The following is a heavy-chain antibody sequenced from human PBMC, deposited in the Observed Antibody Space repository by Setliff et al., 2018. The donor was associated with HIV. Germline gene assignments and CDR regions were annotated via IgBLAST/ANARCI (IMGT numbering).Heavy chain of an antibody. CDR2: IVPLVDVK. CDR1: GYTFTSYD. CDR3: ARSPLDYDGSDYYYRYFDL. J-gene: IGHJ4*02. Sequence: SVKVSCKASGYTFTSYDINWVRQAPGQGLQWVGGIVPLVDVKQSAQPFLGRVTLTVDDSMTTAYMELTSLTSDDTAVYFCARSPLDYDGSDYYYRYFDLWGVGTLVTVSS. D-gene: IGHD3-22*01. V-gene: IGHV1-69*10.